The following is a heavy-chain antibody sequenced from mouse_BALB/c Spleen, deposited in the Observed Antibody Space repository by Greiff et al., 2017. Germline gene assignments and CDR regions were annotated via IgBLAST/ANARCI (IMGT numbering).Heavy chain of an antibody. J-gene: IGHJ1*01. CDR3: ARTGSSLYWYFDV. Sequence: VQLQQPGAELVRPGASVKLSCKASGYTFTSYWMNWVKQRPGQGLEWIGQIYPGDGDTNYNGKFKGKATLTADKSSSTAYMQLSSLTSEDSAVYFCARTGSSLYWYFDVWGAGTTGTVSS. CDR2: IYPGDGDT. D-gene: IGHD1-1*01. CDR1: GYTFTSYW. V-gene: IGHV1-80*01.